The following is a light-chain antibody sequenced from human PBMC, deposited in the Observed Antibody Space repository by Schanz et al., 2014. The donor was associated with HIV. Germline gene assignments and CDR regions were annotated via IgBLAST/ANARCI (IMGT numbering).Light chain of an antibody. CDR2: DVT. Sequence: QSALTQPAFVSGSPGQSITISCTGTNSDIGGFNFVSWYRQHPGRAPKVMIYDVTYRPSGVSDRFSGSKSGNTASLTISGLQAEDEADYYCSSSSTTTCVCGGGTKLTVL. CDR1: NSDIGGFNF. J-gene: IGLJ3*02. V-gene: IGLV2-14*01. CDR3: SSSSTTTCV.